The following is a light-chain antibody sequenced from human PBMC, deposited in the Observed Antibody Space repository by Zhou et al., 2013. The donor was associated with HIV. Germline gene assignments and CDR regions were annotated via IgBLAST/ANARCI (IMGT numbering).Light chain of an antibody. CDR1: ENINTK. J-gene: IGKJ4*01. CDR3: QQYNRWPPLT. Sequence: EIVMTQSPGTLSVSPGDGATLSCRASENINTKLAWYQQKPGQPPRLLIYDASTRATGVPVRFSGSGSGTEFTLTIAGLQSEDVAVYYCQQYNRWPPLTFGGGTQVEIK. CDR2: DAS. V-gene: IGKV3-15*01.